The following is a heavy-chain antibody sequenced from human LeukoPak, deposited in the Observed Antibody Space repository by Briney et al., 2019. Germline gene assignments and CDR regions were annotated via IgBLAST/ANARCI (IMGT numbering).Heavy chain of an antibody. CDR2: MDPSDSYT. Sequence: HGESLKISCKGSGYIFTSYLIGWVRQMPGKGLEWMGRMDPSDSYTNYSPSFQGHVTISADKSINTAYLQWSSLKASDTAMYYCARDGSGILSFFDYWGQGIMVTVSS. CDR3: ARDGSGILSFFDY. V-gene: IGHV5-10-1*01. J-gene: IGHJ4*02. D-gene: IGHD3-9*01. CDR1: GYIFTSYL.